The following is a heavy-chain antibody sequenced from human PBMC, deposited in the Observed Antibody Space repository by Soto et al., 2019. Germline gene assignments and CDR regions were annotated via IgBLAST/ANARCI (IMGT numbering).Heavy chain of an antibody. D-gene: IGHD3-10*01. V-gene: IGHV4-59*03. CDR2: IYHTESTTY. CDR3: ATGRVLYGSEY. J-gene: IGHJ4*01. Sequence: QVQLQESGPGLVKPSETLSLTCTVSGGSISSYYWSWIRQPPGRGLQWIGYIYHTESTTYNYNPSLERRVTRSLDTSKNQLSLKMTSVTDAETAVYYCATGRVLYGSEYWGHGTLVTVSS. CDR1: GGSISSYY.